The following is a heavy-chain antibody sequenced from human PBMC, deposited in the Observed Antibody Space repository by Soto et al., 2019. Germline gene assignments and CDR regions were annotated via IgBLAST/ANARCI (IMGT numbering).Heavy chain of an antibody. V-gene: IGHV3-23*01. Sequence: PGGSLRLSCVASGFTFSSYTMTWVRQAPGKGLDWVSVISGSGGTIYYADSVKGRFTISRDNSKNTLYLQMNSLRAEDTAVYYCTKPPPDIGAAGLYWGQGTLVTVSS. D-gene: IGHD6-13*01. J-gene: IGHJ4*02. CDR1: GFTFSSYT. CDR2: ISGSGGTI. CDR3: TKPPPDIGAAGLY.